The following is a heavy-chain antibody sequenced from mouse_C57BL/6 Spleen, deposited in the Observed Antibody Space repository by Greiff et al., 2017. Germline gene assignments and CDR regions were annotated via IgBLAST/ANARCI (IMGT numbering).Heavy chain of an antibody. CDR3: ARPHYYGSSHWYFDV. Sequence: EVQLQQSGPELVKPGASVKISCKASGYSFTGYYMNWVKQSPEKSLEWIGEINPSTGGTTYNQKFKAKATLTVDKSSSTAYMQLKSRTSEDSAVYYCARPHYYGSSHWYFDVWGTGTTVTVSS. CDR1: GYSFTGYY. J-gene: IGHJ1*03. CDR2: INPSTGGT. D-gene: IGHD1-1*01. V-gene: IGHV1-42*01.